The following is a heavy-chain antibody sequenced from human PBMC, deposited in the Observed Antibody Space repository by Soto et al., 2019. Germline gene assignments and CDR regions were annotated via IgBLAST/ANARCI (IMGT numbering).Heavy chain of an antibody. Sequence: QVQLVESGGGVVQPGRSLRLSCAASGFTFSSYSLHWVRQAPGKGQEWVAVIWYDGRSKYYADSVQGRFTISRDNSKNTLYLQMNSLRAEDTAVYYCARSPCSTSCYVDDYWGQGTLVTVSS. CDR3: ARSPCSTSCYVDDY. CDR2: IWYDGRSK. D-gene: IGHD2-2*01. CDR1: GFTFSSYS. V-gene: IGHV3-33*01. J-gene: IGHJ4*02.